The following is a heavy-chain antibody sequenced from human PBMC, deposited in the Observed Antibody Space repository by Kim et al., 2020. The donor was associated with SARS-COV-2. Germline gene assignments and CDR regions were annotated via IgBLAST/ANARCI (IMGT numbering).Heavy chain of an antibody. CDR2: IYPSGSST. J-gene: IGHJ6*02. CDR3: ARVREAASLFYYGMDV. CDR1: GFMFTTYY. Sequence: ASVKVSCKASGFMFTTYYLHWVRQAPGQGLEWMGIIYPSGSSTEYARKFQGRLTMTRDTSTNTVHMELNSLTSDDTAIYYCARVREAASLFYYGMDVWGQ. V-gene: IGHV1-46*01. D-gene: IGHD6-13*01.